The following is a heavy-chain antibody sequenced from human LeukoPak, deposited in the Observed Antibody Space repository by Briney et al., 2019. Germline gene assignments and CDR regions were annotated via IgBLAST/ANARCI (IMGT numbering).Heavy chain of an antibody. V-gene: IGHV3-23*01. CDR3: TRVDGYNYPDY. CDR1: GFTFSNYG. D-gene: IGHD5-24*01. CDR2: ITGSGGST. J-gene: IGHJ4*02. Sequence: GGSLRLSCAASGFTFSNYGLSWVRQAPGKGLEWVSGITGSGGSTYYADSVKGRFTISRDNSKNTLYLQMNSLRAEDTAVYYCTRVDGYNYPDYWGQGTLVTVSS.